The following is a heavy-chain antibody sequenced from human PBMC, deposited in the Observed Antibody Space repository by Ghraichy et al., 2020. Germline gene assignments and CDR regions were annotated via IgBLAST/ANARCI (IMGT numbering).Heavy chain of an antibody. CDR3: ARPTRDFWSGYFDY. CDR1: NDSITSTSYY. J-gene: IGHJ4*02. V-gene: IGHV4-39*01. CDR2: IYYSGST. D-gene: IGHD3-3*01. Sequence: SETLSLTCTVSNDSITSTSYYWGWIHQPPGKGLEWIGSIYYSGSTYYNPSLKSRVTISVDTSKNQFSLKLSSVTAADTAVYYCARPTRDFWSGYFDYWGQGTLVTVSS.